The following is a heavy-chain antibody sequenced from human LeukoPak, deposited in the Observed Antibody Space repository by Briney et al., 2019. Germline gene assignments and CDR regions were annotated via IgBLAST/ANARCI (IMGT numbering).Heavy chain of an antibody. CDR3: ARVGSMVRGYYGTDV. D-gene: IGHD3-10*01. CDR2: IKQDGSEK. Sequence: GGSLRLSCAASGFTFSSYWMSWVRQAPGKGLEWVANIKQDGSEKYYVDSVKGRFTISRDNAKNSLYLQMNSLRAEDTAVYYCARVGSMVRGYYGTDVWGKGTTVTVSS. CDR1: GFTFSSYW. J-gene: IGHJ6*04. V-gene: IGHV3-7*03.